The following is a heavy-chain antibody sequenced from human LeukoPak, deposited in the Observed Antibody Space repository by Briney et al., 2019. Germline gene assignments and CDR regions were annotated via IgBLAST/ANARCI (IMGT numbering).Heavy chain of an antibody. CDR1: GGSISSGSYY. V-gene: IGHV4-61*02. Sequence: SQTLSLTCTVSGGSISSGSYYGSWSRQPGGKGLEWIGRIYTSGSTNYNPPLKSRVTISVDTSKNQFSLKLSSVTAADTAVYYCAGTLGYYFDYWGQGTLVTVSS. D-gene: IGHD7-27*01. J-gene: IGHJ4*02. CDR2: IYTSGST. CDR3: AGTLGYYFDY.